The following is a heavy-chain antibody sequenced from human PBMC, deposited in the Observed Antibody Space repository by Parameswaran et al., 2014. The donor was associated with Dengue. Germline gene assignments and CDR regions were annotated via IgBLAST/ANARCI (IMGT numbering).Heavy chain of an antibody. J-gene: IGHJ5*02. Sequence: VRQMPGKGLVWVSRINSDGSSTSYADSVKGRFTISKDNAKNTLYLQMNSLRAEDTAVYYCASWDTEWFDPWGQGTLVTVSS. V-gene: IGHV3-74*01. CDR2: INSDGSST. CDR3: ASWDTEWFDP. D-gene: IGHD1-26*01.